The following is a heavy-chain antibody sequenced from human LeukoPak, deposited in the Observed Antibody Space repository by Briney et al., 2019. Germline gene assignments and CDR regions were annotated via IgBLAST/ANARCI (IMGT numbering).Heavy chain of an antibody. CDR1: GGSISSSSYY. Sequence: SETLSLTCTVSGGSISSSSYYWGWIRQPPGKGLEWIGSIYYSGSTYYNPSLKSRVTISVDTSKNQFSLKLSSVTAADTAVYYCARLTIVRGVILREYYFDYWGQGTLVTVSS. V-gene: IGHV4-39*01. CDR3: ARLTIVRGVILREYYFDY. CDR2: IYYSGST. D-gene: IGHD3-10*01. J-gene: IGHJ4*02.